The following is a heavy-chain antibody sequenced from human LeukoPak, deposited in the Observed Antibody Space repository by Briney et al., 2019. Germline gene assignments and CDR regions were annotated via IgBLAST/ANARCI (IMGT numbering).Heavy chain of an antibody. V-gene: IGHV3-30*03. D-gene: IGHD5-12*01. J-gene: IGHJ6*02. CDR3: ARDGKATYGTLFYFYGMDV. Sequence: SGRSLRLSCAVSGFTFSSYGMHWVRQAPGKGLEWVAAISYDGRNKHYADSVNGRFAISRDNSKNTLDLQMNSLRDEDTAVYYCARDGKATYGTLFYFYGMDVWGQGTTVTVSS. CDR1: GFTFSSYG. CDR2: ISYDGRNK.